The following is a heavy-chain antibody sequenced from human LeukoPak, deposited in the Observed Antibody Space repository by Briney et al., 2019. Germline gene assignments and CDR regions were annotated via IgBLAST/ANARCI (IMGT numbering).Heavy chain of an antibody. CDR3: AIKGGTPRDPLDY. Sequence: SETLSLTCAVYGGSFSGYYWSWIRRPPGKGLEWIGEINHSGSTNYNPSLKSRVTISVDTSKNQFSLKLSSVTAADTAVYYCAIKGGTPRDPLDYWGQGTLVTVSS. V-gene: IGHV4-34*01. J-gene: IGHJ4*02. CDR1: GGSFSGYY. CDR2: INHSGST. D-gene: IGHD1-1*01.